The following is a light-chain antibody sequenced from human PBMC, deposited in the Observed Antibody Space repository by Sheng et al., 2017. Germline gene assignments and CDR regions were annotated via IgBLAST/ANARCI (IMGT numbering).Light chain of an antibody. Sequence: IVMTQSPAALSVSPGERATLSCRASQSVSINLAWYQQKPGQAPRLLIYGASTRPTGIPDRFSGSGSGTDFTLSISSLESEDFAVYYCQQRSKWPVTFGPGTKVDIK. CDR2: GAS. CDR1: QSVSIN. J-gene: IGKJ3*01. V-gene: IGKV3-15*01. CDR3: QQRSKWPVT.